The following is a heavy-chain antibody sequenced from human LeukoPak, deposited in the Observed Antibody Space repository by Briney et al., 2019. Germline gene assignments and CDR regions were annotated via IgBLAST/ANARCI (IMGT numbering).Heavy chain of an antibody. J-gene: IGHJ4*02. V-gene: IGHV1-18*01. Sequence: ASVKVSCKASGYTFTSYGISWVRQAPGQGLEWMGWISTYNGNTNYAQKLQGRVTMTTDTSTTTAYMELRRLTSDDTAVYYCARDQTTQTFDYWGQGTLVTVCS. CDR1: GYTFTSYG. CDR3: ARDQTTQTFDY. CDR2: ISTYNGNT. D-gene: IGHD4-11*01.